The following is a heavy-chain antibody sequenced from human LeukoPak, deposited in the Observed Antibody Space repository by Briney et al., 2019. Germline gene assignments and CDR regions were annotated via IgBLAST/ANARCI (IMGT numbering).Heavy chain of an antibody. J-gene: IGHJ6*03. CDR3: ARRGISQGYYMDV. D-gene: IGHD6-13*01. CDR1: GGSFSGYY. V-gene: IGHV4-34*01. Sequence: SETLSLTCAVYGGSFSGYYWSWIRQPPGRGLEWIGEINHSGSTNYNPSLKSRVTISVDTSKNQFSLKLSSVTAADTAVFYCARRGISQGYYMDVWGKGTTVTISS. CDR2: INHSGST.